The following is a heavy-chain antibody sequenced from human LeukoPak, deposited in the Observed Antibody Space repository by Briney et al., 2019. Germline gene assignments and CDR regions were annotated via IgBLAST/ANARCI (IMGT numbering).Heavy chain of an antibody. CDR1: GGSISSSGYY. CDR3: ARHEYSGSYYGLSWFDP. CDR2: IYYSGST. J-gene: IGHJ5*02. Sequence: SETLSLTCTVSGGSISSSGYYWGWIRQPPGKGLEWIASIYYSGSTYYNPSLKSRVTMSVDTSKNQLSLKLSSLTAADTAVYYCARHEYSGSYYGLSWFDPWGQGTLVTVSS. V-gene: IGHV4-39*01. D-gene: IGHD1-26*01.